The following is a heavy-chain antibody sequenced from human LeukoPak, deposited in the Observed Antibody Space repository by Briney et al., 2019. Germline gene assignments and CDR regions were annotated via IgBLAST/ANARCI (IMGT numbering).Heavy chain of an antibody. CDR1: GGSISSGDYY. V-gene: IGHV4-61*08. Sequence: PSETLSLTCTVSGGSISSGDYYWSWIRQPPGKGLEWIGYIYYSGSTNYNPSLKSRVTISVDTSKNQFSLKLSSVTAADTAVYYCARAIKTRAYYYYGMDVWGQGTTVTVSS. J-gene: IGHJ6*02. CDR3: ARAIKTRAYYYYGMDV. CDR2: IYYSGST.